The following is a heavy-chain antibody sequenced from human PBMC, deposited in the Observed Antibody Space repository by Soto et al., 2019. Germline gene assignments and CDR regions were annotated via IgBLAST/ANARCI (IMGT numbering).Heavy chain of an antibody. Sequence: GGSLRLSCAASGFTFSSYAMSWVRQAPGKGLEWVSAISGSGGSTYYADSVKGRFTISRDNSKNTLYLQMNSLRAEDTAVYYCALRITIFGVIAYWGQGTLVTASS. CDR3: ALRITIFGVIAY. V-gene: IGHV3-23*01. D-gene: IGHD3-3*01. CDR2: ISGSGGST. CDR1: GFTFSSYA. J-gene: IGHJ4*02.